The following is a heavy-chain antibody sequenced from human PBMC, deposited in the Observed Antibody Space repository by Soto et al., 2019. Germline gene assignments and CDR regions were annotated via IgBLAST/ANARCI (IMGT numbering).Heavy chain of an antibody. CDR1: GFTFSSYG. Sequence: PGGSLRLSCAASGFTFSSYGMHWVRQAPGKGLEWVAVISYDGSNKYYADSVKGRFTISRDNSKNTLYLQMNSLRAEDTAVYYCASENRVSRASFDYWGQGTLVTVSS. CDR2: ISYDGSNK. CDR3: ASENRVSRASFDY. J-gene: IGHJ4*02. V-gene: IGHV3-30*03. D-gene: IGHD6-13*01.